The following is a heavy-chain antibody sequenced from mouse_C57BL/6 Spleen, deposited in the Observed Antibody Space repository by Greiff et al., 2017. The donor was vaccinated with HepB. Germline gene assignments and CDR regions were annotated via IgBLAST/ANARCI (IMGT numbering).Heavy chain of an antibody. Sequence: QVHLKQSGAELVKPGASVKISCKASGYAFSSYWMNWVKQRPGKGLEWIGQIYPGDGDTNYNGKFKGKATLTADKSSSTAYMQLSSLTSEDSAVYFCASSGYETWFAYWGQGTLVTVSA. CDR1: GYAFSSYW. V-gene: IGHV1-80*01. CDR3: ASSGYETWFAY. D-gene: IGHD3-2*02. J-gene: IGHJ3*01. CDR2: IYPGDGDT.